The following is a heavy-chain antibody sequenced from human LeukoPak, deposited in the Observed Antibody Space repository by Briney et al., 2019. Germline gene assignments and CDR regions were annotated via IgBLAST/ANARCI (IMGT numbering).Heavy chain of an antibody. V-gene: IGHV1-18*01. CDR3: ARGIHDYVWGSYGS. Sequence: ASVKVSCKASGYTFTSYGISWVRQAPGHGLEWMGWISAYNGNTNYAQKLQGRVTMTTDTSTSTAYMELRSLRSDDTAVYYCARGIHDYVWGSYGSWGQGTLVTVSS. CDR2: ISAYNGNT. CDR1: GYTFTSYG. D-gene: IGHD3-16*01. J-gene: IGHJ4*02.